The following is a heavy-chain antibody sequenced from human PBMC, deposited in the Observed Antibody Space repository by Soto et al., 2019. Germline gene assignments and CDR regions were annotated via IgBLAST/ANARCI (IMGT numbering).Heavy chain of an antibody. J-gene: IGHJ6*02. CDR2: IIPVFGPA. CDR1: GGTFSNYA. CDR3: ARGGLYPKSSFYFGMDV. D-gene: IGHD2-8*01. Sequence: QVQLVQSGAEVEKPGSSVKVSCKASGGTFSNYALSWVRQAPGQGLEWMGGIIPVFGPAHYAQNFQGRVTITADESTSTVYMELSSLRSYDTAVYYCARGGLYPKSSFYFGMDVWGQGTTVTVSS. V-gene: IGHV1-69*01.